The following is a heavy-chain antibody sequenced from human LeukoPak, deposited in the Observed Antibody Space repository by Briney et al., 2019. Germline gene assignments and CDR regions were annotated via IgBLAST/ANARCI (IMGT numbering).Heavy chain of an antibody. CDR1: GFTFSSYA. J-gene: IGHJ4*02. CDR2: ISDSDGST. CDR3: AREPVTGSVY. Sequence: GGSLRLSCAASGFTFSSYAMSWVRQAPGKGLEWVSAISDSDGSTYYADSVKGRFTISRDNAKNSLYLQMNSLRAEDTAVYYCAREPVTGSVYWGQGTLVTVSS. D-gene: IGHD4-17*01. V-gene: IGHV3-23*01.